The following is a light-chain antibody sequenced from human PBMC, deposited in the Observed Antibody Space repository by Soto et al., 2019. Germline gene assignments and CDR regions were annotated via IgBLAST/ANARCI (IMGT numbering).Light chain of an antibody. V-gene: IGLV2-8*01. CDR3: KSYAGSNTYV. J-gene: IGLJ1*01. Sequence: SALTQPPSASGSLGQAVAISCTGTKNDVCFYDFVSWYQHHPGKAPRRIMYEFVQRPSRVPDQFSGSKSGNTASLTVSGLQAADEADYFCKSYAGSNTYVFGSAPKVTVL. CDR2: EFV. CDR1: KNDVCFYDF.